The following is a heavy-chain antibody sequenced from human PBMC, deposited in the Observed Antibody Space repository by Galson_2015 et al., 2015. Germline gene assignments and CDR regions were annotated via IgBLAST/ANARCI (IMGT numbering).Heavy chain of an antibody. J-gene: IGHJ3*02. CDR2: IYSGGST. Sequence: SLRLSCAASGFTVSSNYMSWVRQAPGKGLEWVSVIYSGGSTYYADSVKGRFAISRDNSKNTLYLQMNSLRAEDTAVYYCVRDGSDTVTTLDDAFEIWGQGTMVTVSS. CDR3: VRDGSDTVTTLDDAFEI. V-gene: IGHV3-53*01. CDR1: GFTVSSNY. D-gene: IGHD4-17*01.